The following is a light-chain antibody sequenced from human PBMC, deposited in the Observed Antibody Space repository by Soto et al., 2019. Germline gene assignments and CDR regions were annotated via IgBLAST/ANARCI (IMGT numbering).Light chain of an antibody. CDR3: QQANSFFALT. Sequence: DIQLTQSPSSVSASIGDSVTITCRASQDISTWLAWYQLKPGKAPKFLIFAASSLLTGVPSRFSGSGSGTEFTLTISGLQAEDFATYYCQQANSFFALTFGGGTHVEIK. CDR1: QDISTW. CDR2: AAS. J-gene: IGKJ4*01. V-gene: IGKV1D-12*01.